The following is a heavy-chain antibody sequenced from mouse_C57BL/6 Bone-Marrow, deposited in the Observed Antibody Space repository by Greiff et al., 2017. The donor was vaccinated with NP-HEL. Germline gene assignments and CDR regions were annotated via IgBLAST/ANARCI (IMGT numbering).Heavy chain of an antibody. CDR3: AKENYYGTPGDY. D-gene: IGHD1-1*01. J-gene: IGHJ2*01. CDR1: GYTFTSYG. V-gene: IGHV1-81*01. CDR2: IYPRSGNT. Sequence: VQVVESGAELARPGASVKLSCKASGYTFTSYGISWVKQRTGQGLEWIGEIYPRSGNTYYNEKFKGKATLTADKSSSTAYMELRSLTSEDSAVYFCAKENYYGTPGDYWGQGTTLTVSS.